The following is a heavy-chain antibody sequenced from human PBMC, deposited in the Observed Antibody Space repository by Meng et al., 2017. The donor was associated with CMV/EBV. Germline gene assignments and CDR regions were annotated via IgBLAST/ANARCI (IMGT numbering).Heavy chain of an antibody. CDR1: GYTFTGYY. V-gene: IGHV1-2*02. CDR2: INPNNGGT. CDR3: ARQLQFGEYGMTS. D-gene: IGHD2-2*01. J-gene: IGHJ6*02. Sequence: ASVKVSCKASGYTFTGYYMHWVRQAPGQGLEWMGWINPNNGGTNYAQKFQGRVTMTRDTSISTAYMELSRLRSDDTAVYYCARQLQFGEYGMTSGAKGPRSPSP.